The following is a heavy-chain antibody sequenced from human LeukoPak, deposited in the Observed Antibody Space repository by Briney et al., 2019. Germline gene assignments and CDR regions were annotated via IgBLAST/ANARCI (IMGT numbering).Heavy chain of an antibody. CDR2: ISGSGSSI. D-gene: IGHD3-9*01. V-gene: IGHV3-48*03. Sequence: GGSLRLSCEASGFIFRNYEMKWVRQAPGKGLEWISFISGSGSSIFYADSVKGRFTISRDNAKNSLHLQMTNLRVEDTAVYYCARRYFDSSDPFDYWGQGTLVTVSS. CDR3: ARRYFDSSDPFDY. CDR1: GFIFRNYE. J-gene: IGHJ4*02.